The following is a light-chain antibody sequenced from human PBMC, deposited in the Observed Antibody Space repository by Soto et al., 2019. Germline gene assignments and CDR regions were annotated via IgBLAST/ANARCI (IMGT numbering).Light chain of an antibody. Sequence: EIMMTQSPATLSVSPGERATLSCRASQSVGSNLAWYQQKPGQAPRLLMYDASTRATGIPARFSGSGSGTEFTLTITCLQSEYFVVYYCQQYYNQWTFGQWTKVDIK. CDR1: QSVGSN. V-gene: IGKV3-15*01. CDR3: QQYYNQWT. J-gene: IGKJ1*01. CDR2: DAS.